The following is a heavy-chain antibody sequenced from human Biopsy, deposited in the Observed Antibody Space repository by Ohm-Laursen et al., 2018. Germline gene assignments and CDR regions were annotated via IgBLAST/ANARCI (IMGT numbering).Heavy chain of an antibody. CDR1: GGSISRDY. Sequence: SDTLSLTCTVSGGSISRDYWAWIRQPPGKGLQWIGYTYYSGSTNYNPSLNSRVTIAVDTSKNQFSLGLTSVTAADTAVYYCVRSNYHYYGFDVWGQGTTVTVSS. V-gene: IGHV4-59*07. CDR2: TYYSGST. J-gene: IGHJ6*02. CDR3: VRSNYHYYGFDV.